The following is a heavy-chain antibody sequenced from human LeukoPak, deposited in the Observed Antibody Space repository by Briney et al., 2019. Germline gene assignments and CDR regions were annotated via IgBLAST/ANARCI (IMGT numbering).Heavy chain of an antibody. D-gene: IGHD2-2*03. Sequence: PGGSLRLSCAASGFTFSSYWMSWVRQAPGKGLEWVSSISSSSSYIYYADSVKGRFTISRDNSKNTLYLQMNSLRAEDTAVYYCARDGSRAFDIWGQGTMVTVSS. CDR3: ARDGSRAFDI. V-gene: IGHV3-21*01. CDR1: GFTFSSYW. CDR2: ISSSSSYI. J-gene: IGHJ3*02.